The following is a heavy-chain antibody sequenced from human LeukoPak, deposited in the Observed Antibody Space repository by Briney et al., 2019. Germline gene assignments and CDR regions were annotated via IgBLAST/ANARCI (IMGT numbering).Heavy chain of an antibody. CDR3: ARAAGFYDTNWFDP. CDR1: GGSISSYY. Sequence: SETLSLTCTVSGGSISSYYWSWIRQPPGKGLEWIGYIYHSGSTNYNPSLKSRVTISVDTSKNQFSLKLSSVTAADTAVYYCARAAGFYDTNWFDPWGQGTLVTVSS. J-gene: IGHJ5*02. CDR2: IYHSGST. V-gene: IGHV4-59*01. D-gene: IGHD3-22*01.